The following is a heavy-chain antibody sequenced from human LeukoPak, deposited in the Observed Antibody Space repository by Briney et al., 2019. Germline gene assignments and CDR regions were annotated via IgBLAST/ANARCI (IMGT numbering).Heavy chain of an antibody. Sequence: SETLSLTCTVSGGSISSYYWSWIWQPPGKGLEWIGYICYSGSTNYNPSLKSRVTISVDTSKNQFSLKLSSVTAADTAVYYCARGTTRGPTDGMDVWGQGTTVTVSS. J-gene: IGHJ6*02. D-gene: IGHD1-1*01. CDR3: ARGTTRGPTDGMDV. V-gene: IGHV4-59*01. CDR2: ICYSGST. CDR1: GGSISSYY.